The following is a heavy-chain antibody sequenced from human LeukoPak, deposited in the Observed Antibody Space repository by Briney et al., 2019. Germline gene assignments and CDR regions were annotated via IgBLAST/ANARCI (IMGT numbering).Heavy chain of an antibody. J-gene: IGHJ5*02. D-gene: IGHD3-22*01. CDR2: IIPIFGTA. CDR3: AREVSYYDSSGYYYVNWFDP. Sequence: ASVKVSCKASGGTFSSYAISWVRQAPGQGLEWMGGIIPIFGTANYAQKFQGRVTITTDESTSTAYMELSSLRSEDTAVYYCAREVSYYDSSGYYYVNWFDPWGQGTLVTVSS. CDR1: GGTFSSYA. V-gene: IGHV1-69*05.